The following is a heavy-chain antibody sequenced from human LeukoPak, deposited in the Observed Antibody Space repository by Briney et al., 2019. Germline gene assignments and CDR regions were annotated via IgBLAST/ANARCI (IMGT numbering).Heavy chain of an antibody. J-gene: IGHJ3*02. V-gene: IGHV3-48*03. Sequence: GGSLRLSCAASGLTFRSYEMNWVRQAPGKGPEWVSYISSGGSTIYYADSVKGRFTVSRDNAENSLYLQMNSLRAEDTAVYYCASETEIGNYDAFDIWGQGTMVTVSS. CDR2: ISSGGSTI. CDR1: GLTFRSYE. CDR3: ASETEIGNYDAFDI. D-gene: IGHD1-7*01.